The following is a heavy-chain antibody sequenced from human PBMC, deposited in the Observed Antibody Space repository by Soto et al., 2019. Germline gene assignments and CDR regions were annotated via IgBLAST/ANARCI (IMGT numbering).Heavy chain of an antibody. CDR2: IIPIFGTA. CDR1: GGTFSSYA. V-gene: IGHV1-69*01. J-gene: IGHJ4*02. Sequence: QVQLVQSGAEVKKPGSSVKVSCKASGGTFSSYAISWVRQAPGQGREWMGGIIPIFGTANYAQKFQGRVTITADESTSTAYMELSSLRSEDTAVYYCASRGKNFWSGYQAFDYWGQGTLVTVSS. CDR3: ASRGKNFWSGYQAFDY. D-gene: IGHD3-3*01.